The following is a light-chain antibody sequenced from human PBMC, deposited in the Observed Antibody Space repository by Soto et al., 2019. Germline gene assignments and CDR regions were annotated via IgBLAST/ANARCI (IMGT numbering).Light chain of an antibody. CDR1: SSDVGSYNL. V-gene: IGLV2-23*02. CDR2: EVN. CDR3: CSYVGSSMGV. J-gene: IGLJ2*01. Sequence: QSVLTQPASVSGSPGQSITISCTGTSSDVGSYNLVSWYQQHPGKAPKVIIYEVNKRPSGVSNRFSGSKSGNTASLTISGLQAEDEADYYCCSYVGSSMGVFGGGTKLTVL.